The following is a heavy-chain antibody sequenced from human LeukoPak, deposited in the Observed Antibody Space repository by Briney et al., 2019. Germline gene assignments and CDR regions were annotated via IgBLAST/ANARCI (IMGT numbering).Heavy chain of an antibody. D-gene: IGHD3-3*01. J-gene: IGHJ3*02. V-gene: IGHV3-48*02. CDR2: ISSSRSTI. CDR1: GFTFSSYS. CDR3: ARDLTVYYGFWGGYFPHIDAFDI. Sequence: GGSLRLSCAASGFTFSSYSMNWVRQPPGKGLEWVSYISSSRSTIYYADSVKRRSTLPRDNAKKSLYLQMNSLRDEDTAVCYCARDLTVYYGFWGGYFPHIDAFDIWGQGTMVTVSS.